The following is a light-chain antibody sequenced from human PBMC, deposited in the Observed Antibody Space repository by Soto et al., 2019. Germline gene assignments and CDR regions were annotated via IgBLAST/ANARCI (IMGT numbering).Light chain of an antibody. V-gene: IGKV3-20*01. Sequence: IVLTQSPGTLSLSPGERASLSCMASHSVSSNSLAWYQQRPGQAPRLLIYGASSRATDIPDRFSGSGSGSATDFTLTINGLEHEDVAVYYCQQYISSPWTFGQGTKVDIK. J-gene: IGKJ1*01. CDR3: QQYISSPWT. CDR1: HSVSSNS. CDR2: GAS.